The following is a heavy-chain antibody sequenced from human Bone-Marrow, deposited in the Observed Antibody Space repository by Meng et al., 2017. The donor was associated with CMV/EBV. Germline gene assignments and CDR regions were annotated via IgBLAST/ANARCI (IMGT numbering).Heavy chain of an antibody. CDR3: ARDTRSGLELTYYYGMDV. D-gene: IGHD1-7*01. Sequence: GESLKISCAASGFTFSDYYMSWIRQAPGKGLEWVSYISSSGSTIYYADSVKGRFTISRDNAKNSLYLQMNSLRAEDTAVYYCARDTRSGLELTYYYGMDVWGRGTAVTVSS. CDR1: GFTFSDYY. V-gene: IGHV3-11*04. CDR2: ISSSGSTI. J-gene: IGHJ6*02.